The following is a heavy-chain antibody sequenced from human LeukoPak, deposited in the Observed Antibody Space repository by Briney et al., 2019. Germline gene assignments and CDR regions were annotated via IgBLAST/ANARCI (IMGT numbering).Heavy chain of an antibody. CDR2: IKQDGSEK. CDR3: AKEPYDDSGYSYMDV. V-gene: IGHV3-7*01. CDR1: GFTFSSYW. Sequence: GGSLRLSCAASGFTFSSYWMSWVRQAPGKGLEWVANIKQDGSEKYYADSVKGRFTISRDNFRNTLYLQMNSLRPEDTAVYYCAKEPYDDSGYSYMDVWGKGTTVTVSS. D-gene: IGHD4-17*01. J-gene: IGHJ6*03.